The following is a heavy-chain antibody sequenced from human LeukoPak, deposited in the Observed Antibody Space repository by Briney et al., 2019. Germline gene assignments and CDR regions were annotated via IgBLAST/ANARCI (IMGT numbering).Heavy chain of an antibody. V-gene: IGHV4-59*01. CDR2: IYYSGST. CDR3: ARFGAVAGYNWFDP. CDR1: GGSISSYY. J-gene: IGHJ5*02. Sequence: SETLSLTCTVSGGSISSYYWIWIRQPPGKGLEWIGYIYYSGSTNYNPSLKSRVTISVDTSKNQFSLKLSSVTAADTAVYYCARFGAVAGYNWFDPWGQGTLVTVSS. D-gene: IGHD6-19*01.